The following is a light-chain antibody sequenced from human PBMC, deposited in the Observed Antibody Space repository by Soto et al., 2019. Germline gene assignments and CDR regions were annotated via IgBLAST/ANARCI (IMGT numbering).Light chain of an antibody. J-gene: IGKJ2*01. CDR3: HQFDNAPET. CDR1: QTLRRTY. Sequence: EIVLMQSPGTLSLSPGERATLSCRASQTLRRTYIAWYQQKPGQAPRVLIYGASKRATGIPDRFSGSGLGTAFSLTISRLEPEDFAVYYCHQFDNAPETYGQGTKVEIK. CDR2: GAS. V-gene: IGKV3-20*01.